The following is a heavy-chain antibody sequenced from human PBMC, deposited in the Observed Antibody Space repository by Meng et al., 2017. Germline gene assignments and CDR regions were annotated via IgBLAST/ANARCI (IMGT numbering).Heavy chain of an antibody. CDR1: GGTFSSYA. V-gene: IGHV1-69*05. J-gene: IGHJ6*02. D-gene: IGHD1-26*01. CDR3: ARDGSMPVGVTFNAHYYFGMDV. CDR2: IIPIFGTA. Sequence: SVKVSCKASGGTFSSYAISWVRQAPGQGLEWMGGIIPIFGTANYAQKFQGRVTMTTDTATSTAYMDPRSLRPDDTAVYYCARDGSMPVGVTFNAHYYFGMDVWGQGTTVTVSS.